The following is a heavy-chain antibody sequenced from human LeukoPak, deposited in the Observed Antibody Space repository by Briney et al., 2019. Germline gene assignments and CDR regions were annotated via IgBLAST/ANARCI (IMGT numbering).Heavy chain of an antibody. V-gene: IGHV3-21*01. CDR3: ARAIWGIAAAGSNY. Sequence: GGSLRLSCAASGFTFDDYGMNWVRQAPGKGLEWVSSISSSSSYIYYADSVKGRFTISRDNAKNSLYLQMNSLRAEDTAVYYCARAIWGIAAAGSNYWGQGTLVTVSS. CDR1: GFTFDDYG. CDR2: ISSSSSYI. J-gene: IGHJ4*02. D-gene: IGHD6-13*01.